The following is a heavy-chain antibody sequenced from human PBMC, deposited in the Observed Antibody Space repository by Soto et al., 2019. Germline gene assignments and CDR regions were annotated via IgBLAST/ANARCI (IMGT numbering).Heavy chain of an antibody. CDR1: GGTFSSYA. V-gene: IGHV1-69*01. CDR2: IIAIFGTA. CDR3: ARGGANDYDSSGYYYFHY. Sequence: QVQLVQSGAEVKKPGSSVKVSCKASGGTFSSYAISWVRQAPGQGLEWMGGIIAIFGTANYAQKFQGRVTITADEPTSTADMELSGLRSEGTAVYYCARGGANDYDSSGYYYFHYWGQGTLVTVSS. D-gene: IGHD3-22*01. J-gene: IGHJ4*02.